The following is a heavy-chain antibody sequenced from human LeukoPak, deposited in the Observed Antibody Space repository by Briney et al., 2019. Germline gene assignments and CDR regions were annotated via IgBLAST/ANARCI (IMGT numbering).Heavy chain of an antibody. J-gene: IGHJ4*02. CDR3: ARDGYDFSRIDY. CDR1: GFTFSSYG. Sequence: GGSLRLSCAASGFTFSSYGMHWVRQAPGKGLEWVAFIRFDGNNEYYADSVKGRFTISRDNSKNTLYLQMNSLRAEDTAVYYCARDGYDFSRIDYWGQGTLVTVSS. CDR2: IRFDGNNE. D-gene: IGHD3-3*01. V-gene: IGHV3-30*02.